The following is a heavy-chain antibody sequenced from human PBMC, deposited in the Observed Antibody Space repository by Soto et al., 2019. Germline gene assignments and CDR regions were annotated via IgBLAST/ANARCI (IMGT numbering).Heavy chain of an antibody. D-gene: IGHD6-13*01. CDR1: GFTFSSYG. J-gene: IGHJ4*02. CDR3: ARGIAAAASVFDY. CDR2: IWYDGSNK. Sequence: QVQLVESGGGVVQPGRSLRLSCAASGFTFSSYGMHWVRQAQGKGLEWVAVIWYDGSNKYYADSVKGRFTISRDNSKNTLYLQMNSLRAEDTAVYYCARGIAAAASVFDYWGQGTLVTVSS. V-gene: IGHV3-33*01.